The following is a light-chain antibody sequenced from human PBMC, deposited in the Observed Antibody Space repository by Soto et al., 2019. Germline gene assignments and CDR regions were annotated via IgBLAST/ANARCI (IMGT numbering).Light chain of an antibody. CDR3: MQSQQSPPT. V-gene: IGKV2-28*01. J-gene: IGKJ1*01. Sequence: DIVMTQSPLSLPVTPGEPASISCSSSQSSLKSNVYNYLDWYLQKPGQSPQLLIHFGSYRASGVPDRFSGSGSGTDFTLKIRRVEAEDVGVYYCMQSQQSPPTFGQGTKVEI. CDR1: QSSLKSNVYNY. CDR2: FGS.